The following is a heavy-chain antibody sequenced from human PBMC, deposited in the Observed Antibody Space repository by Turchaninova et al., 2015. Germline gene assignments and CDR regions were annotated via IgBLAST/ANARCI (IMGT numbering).Heavy chain of an antibody. D-gene: IGHD3-16*02. CDR3: ARDQGPRDHPSSSF. CDR2: IYHDARS. V-gene: IGHV4-38-2*01. Sequence: QVQLQESGPGLVKPSETLSLTCGVSGYSIRSGYYWAWIRQPPGKGLEWVTTIYHDARSYYNPSLARRVTLSVTLSSNQFSLRMTSVTAAEAAVYFCARDQGPRDHPSSSFWGQGTLVTVSS. CDR1: GYSIRSGYY. J-gene: IGHJ4*02.